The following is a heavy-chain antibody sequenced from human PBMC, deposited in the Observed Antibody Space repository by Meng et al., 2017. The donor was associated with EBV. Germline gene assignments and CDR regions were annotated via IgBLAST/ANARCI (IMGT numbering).Heavy chain of an antibody. D-gene: IGHD3-10*01. Sequence: QLQLQESGPGLVKPSXTLSVTCTVSGGSISSSSYYWGWIRQPPGKGLEWIGSIYYSGSTYYNPSLKSRVTISVDTSKNQFSLKLSSVTAADTAVYYCARSSPVRFGELSNWGQGTLVTVSS. V-gene: IGHV4-39*07. CDR2: IYYSGST. CDR1: GGSISSSSYY. J-gene: IGHJ4*02. CDR3: ARSSPVRFGELSN.